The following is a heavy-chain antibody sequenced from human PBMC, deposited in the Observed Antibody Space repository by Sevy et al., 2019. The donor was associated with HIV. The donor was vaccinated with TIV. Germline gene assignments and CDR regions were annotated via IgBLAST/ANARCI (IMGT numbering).Heavy chain of an antibody. V-gene: IGHV3-43D*04. CDR1: GFTFADYA. Sequence: GGSLRLSCAASGFTFADYAMHWVRQAPGKGLEWVSLISWDGGNTYYADSVKGRFTISRDNNKNSMYLQMNSLTGEDTVLYFCTRGAKDMDVWGKWTTVTVSS. CDR3: TRGAKDMDV. J-gene: IGHJ6*03. CDR2: ISWDGGNT.